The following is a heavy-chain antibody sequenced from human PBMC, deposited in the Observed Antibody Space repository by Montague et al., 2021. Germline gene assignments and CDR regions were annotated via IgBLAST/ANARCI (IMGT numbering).Heavy chain of an antibody. CDR1: GFTFRSYS. V-gene: IGHV3-21*01. CDR2: ISSSSSYI. J-gene: IGHJ4*02. Sequence: SLRPSCAASGFTFRSYSMNWVRQAPGKGLEWVSSISSSSSYIYYTDSVKGRFTISRDNAKNSLYLQMNSLRAEDTAVYYCARDYYGSGRGKDYFDYWGQGTLVTVSS. D-gene: IGHD3-10*01. CDR3: ARDYYGSGRGKDYFDY.